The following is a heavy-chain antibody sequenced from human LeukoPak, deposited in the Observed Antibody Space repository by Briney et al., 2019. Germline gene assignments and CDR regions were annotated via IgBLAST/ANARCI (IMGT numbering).Heavy chain of an antibody. Sequence: GGSLRLSCAASGFTFSSNAMSWVRQGPGKGLEWVSAISGSGGSTYYADSVKGRFTISTDKSKNTLYLQVNSLRAEDTAVYYCAKDYDSGNYGSRFDPWGQGTLVTVSS. J-gene: IGHJ5*02. CDR1: GFTFSSNA. CDR2: ISGSGGST. CDR3: AKDYDSGNYGSRFDP. V-gene: IGHV3-23*01. D-gene: IGHD3-10*01.